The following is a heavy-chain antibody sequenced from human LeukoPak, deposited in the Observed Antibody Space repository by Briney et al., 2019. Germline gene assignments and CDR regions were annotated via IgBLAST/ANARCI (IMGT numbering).Heavy chain of an antibody. V-gene: IGHV1-8*01. Sequence: ASVKVSCKASGYTFTSYDINWVRQATGQGLEWMGWMNPNSGNTGYAQKFQGRVTMTRNTSISTAYMELSSLRSEDTAVYYCARDNVVSGWYFDYWGQGTLVTVSS. J-gene: IGHJ4*02. CDR2: MNPNSGNT. CDR1: GYTFTSYD. D-gene: IGHD6-19*01. CDR3: ARDNVVSGWYFDY.